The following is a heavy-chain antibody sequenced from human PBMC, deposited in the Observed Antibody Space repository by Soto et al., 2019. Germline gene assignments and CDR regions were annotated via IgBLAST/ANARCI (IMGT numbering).Heavy chain of an antibody. J-gene: IGHJ4*02. Sequence: SGTLSLTCTVSGGSISSGGYYWSWISQHPGKGLEWIGYIYYSGSTNYNPSLKSRVTISVDTSKNQFSLKLSSVTAADTAVYYCAREGNYDFWSGYYYFDYWGQGTLVTVSS. V-gene: IGHV4-61*08. D-gene: IGHD3-3*01. CDR2: IYYSGST. CDR3: AREGNYDFWSGYYYFDY. CDR1: GGSISSGGYY.